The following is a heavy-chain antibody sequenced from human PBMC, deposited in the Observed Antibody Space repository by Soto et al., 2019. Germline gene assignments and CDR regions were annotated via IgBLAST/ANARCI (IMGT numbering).Heavy chain of an antibody. CDR3: ARDPKTSGGQLGAFNYFDS. J-gene: IGHJ4*02. V-gene: IGHV3-30-3*01. CDR1: GFSFSISP. D-gene: IGHD6-6*01. CDR2: ISYDGTNK. Sequence: QVQLVESGGGVVQPGRSLRLSCAASGFSFSISPMHWVRQAPGKGPDWVALISYDGTNKFYADSVKGRFTISRDNSKSTLYLPVDSLRPEFVAVYYCARDPKTSGGQLGAFNYFDSWGQGNLVTVSS.